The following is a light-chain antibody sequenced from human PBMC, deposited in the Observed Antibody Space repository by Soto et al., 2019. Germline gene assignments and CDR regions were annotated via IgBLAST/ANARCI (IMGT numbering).Light chain of an antibody. V-gene: IGKV1-5*03. Sequence: DIQMTQSPSTLSASVGDRVTITCRASQSISSWLAWYQQKPGKAPKRLIYKASTLESGIPSRFSGCGSGTEFTLTISSLQPDDFATYYCQQYDIFSLTFGGGTKVEVK. J-gene: IGKJ4*01. CDR1: QSISSW. CDR2: KAS. CDR3: QQYDIFSLT.